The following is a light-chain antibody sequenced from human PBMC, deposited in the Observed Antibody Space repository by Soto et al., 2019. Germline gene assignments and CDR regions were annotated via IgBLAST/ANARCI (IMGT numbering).Light chain of an antibody. J-gene: IGKJ2*01. CDR2: GAS. CDR3: QQYGRSPPYT. Sequence: IVLTQSPGTLSLSPGERATLSCRASQSVSSRYLAWYQQKPGQAPRLLMYGASSRATGIPDRFSGSGSGTDLPLIISRLEPEDFAVYYCQQYGRSPPYTFCQGTKLEIK. V-gene: IGKV3-20*01. CDR1: QSVSSRY.